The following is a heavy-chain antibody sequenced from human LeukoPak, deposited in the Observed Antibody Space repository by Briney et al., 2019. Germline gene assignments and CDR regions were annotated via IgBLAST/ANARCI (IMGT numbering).Heavy chain of an antibody. CDR3: ARVARGYCSGGSCYTDNWFDP. CDR2: IIPIFGTA. J-gene: IGHJ5*02. D-gene: IGHD2-15*01. CDR1: GYTFTGYY. V-gene: IGHV1-69*13. Sequence: ASVKVPCKASGYTFTGYYMHWVRQAPGQGLEWMGGIIPIFGTANYAQKFQGRVTITADESTSTAYMELSSLRSEDTAVYYCARVARGYCSGGSCYTDNWFDPWGQGTLVTVSS.